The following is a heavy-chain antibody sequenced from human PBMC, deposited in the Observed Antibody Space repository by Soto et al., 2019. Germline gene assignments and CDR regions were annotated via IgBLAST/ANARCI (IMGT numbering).Heavy chain of an antibody. V-gene: IGHV4-59*01. D-gene: IGHD2-15*01. J-gene: IGHJ6*02. CDR3: ARGGVVSYYYYYGMDV. Sequence: SETLSLTCTVSGGSISSYYWSWIRQPPGKGLEWIGYIYYSGSTNYNPSLKSRVTISVDTSKNQFSLKLSSVTAADTAVYYCARGGVVSYYYYYGMDVWGQGTTVTVSS. CDR2: IYYSGST. CDR1: GGSISSYY.